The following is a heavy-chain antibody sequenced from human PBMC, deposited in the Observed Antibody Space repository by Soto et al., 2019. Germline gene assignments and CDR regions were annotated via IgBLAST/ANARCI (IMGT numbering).Heavy chain of an antibody. CDR3: ARRPSGDKVAY. V-gene: IGHV4-30-4*01. CDR1: GGSISNVNDC. D-gene: IGHD7-27*01. CDR2: IYSGGRI. J-gene: IGHJ4*02. Sequence: QVQLQESGPGLLKPSQTLSLTCIVSGGSISNVNDCWSWIRQRPDKGLEWIGHIYSGGRIYNNPSLTSRVTIFVDTSKNQFSLQLSSVSCSDTAVYYCARRPSGDKVAYWGQGTLVTVSS.